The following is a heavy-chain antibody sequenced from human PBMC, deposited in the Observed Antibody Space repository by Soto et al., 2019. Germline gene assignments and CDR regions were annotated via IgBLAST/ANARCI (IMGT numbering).Heavy chain of an antibody. CDR1: GYTFTSYA. CDR2: INAGNGNT. CDR3: ARGITLPTPLDY. J-gene: IGHJ4*02. Sequence: QVQLVQSGAEEKKPGASVKVSCKASGYTFTSYAMHWVRQAPGQRLEWMGWINAGNGNTKYSQKFQGRVTITRDTSESTAYMELISLRSEDTAVYYCARGITLPTPLDYWGQGTLVTVSS. V-gene: IGHV1-3*05. D-gene: IGHD1-20*01.